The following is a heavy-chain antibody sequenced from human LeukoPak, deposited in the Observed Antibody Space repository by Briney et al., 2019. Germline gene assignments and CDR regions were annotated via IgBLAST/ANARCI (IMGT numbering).Heavy chain of an antibody. J-gene: IGHJ4*02. V-gene: IGHV4-31*03. CDR2: IHPSGTL. CDR3: SRGLDSRKLGY. CDR1: GASFSSGDQY. D-gene: IGHD3-22*01. Sequence: SETLSLTCTVSGASFSSGDQYWNWIRQSPGKGLEWIGSIHPSGTLYNSPSLESRVTMSMDTSKNQFSLNLNSVTAADTAVYFCSRGLDSRKLGYWGQGTLVTVSS.